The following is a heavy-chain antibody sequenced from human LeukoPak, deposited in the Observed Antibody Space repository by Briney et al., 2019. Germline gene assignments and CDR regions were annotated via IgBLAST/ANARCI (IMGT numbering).Heavy chain of an antibody. J-gene: IGHJ3*01. Sequence: GESLKIPCKGSGYSFPNYWIGWVRQMPGKGLEWMGIIYPGDSDTRYSPSFQGQVTISADKSISTAYLHWTSLQASDTAMYYCALRVGRNGYKGWGQGTMVTVSS. CDR1: GYSFPNYW. CDR3: ALRVGRNGYKG. CDR2: IYPGDSDT. D-gene: IGHD5-24*01. V-gene: IGHV5-51*01.